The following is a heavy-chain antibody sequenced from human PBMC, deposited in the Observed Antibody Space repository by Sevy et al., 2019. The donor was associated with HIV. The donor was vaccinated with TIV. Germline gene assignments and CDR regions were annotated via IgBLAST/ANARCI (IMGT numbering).Heavy chain of an antibody. J-gene: IGHJ4*02. D-gene: IGHD3-3*01. Sequence: GGSLRLSCAASGFTFRNYWMHWVRQAPGKGLVSVSYIHTDGSSSYCADYVKGRFTISRDNAQNTLYLQMNSLRAEDMAVYYCARAGTGDFWSGYYGIDHWGQGTLVTVSS. CDR2: IHTDGSSS. CDR1: GFTFRNYW. CDR3: ARAGTGDFWSGYYGIDH. V-gene: IGHV3-74*01.